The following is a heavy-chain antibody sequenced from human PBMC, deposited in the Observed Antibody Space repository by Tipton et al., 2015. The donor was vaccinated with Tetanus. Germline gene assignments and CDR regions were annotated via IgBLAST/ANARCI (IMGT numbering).Heavy chain of an antibody. CDR1: GGSISSGGYY. J-gene: IGHJ6*02. CDR3: ARDRYYDILTGYYGVGVDRLYGMDV. Sequence: TLSLTCTVSGGSISSGGYYWSWIRQHPGKSLEWIGYIYYSGSTYYNPSLKSRVTISVDTPKNQFSLKLSSVTAADTAVYYCARDRYYDILTGYYGVGVDRLYGMDVWGQGTTVTVSS. V-gene: IGHV4-31*03. CDR2: IYYSGST. D-gene: IGHD3-9*01.